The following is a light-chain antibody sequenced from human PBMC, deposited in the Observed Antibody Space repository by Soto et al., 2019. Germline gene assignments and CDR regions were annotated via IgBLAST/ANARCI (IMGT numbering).Light chain of an antibody. CDR3: QQHNSSPWT. V-gene: IGKV1-5*01. Sequence: DIQMTQSPSTLSASVGDRVTITCRASQSISDWLAWFQQKPGKAPKVLIYDASTLESRVPSRFSGSGSGTEFTLTISSLQPEDFATYYCQQHNSSPWTFGQGTRVEIK. CDR2: DAS. J-gene: IGKJ1*01. CDR1: QSISDW.